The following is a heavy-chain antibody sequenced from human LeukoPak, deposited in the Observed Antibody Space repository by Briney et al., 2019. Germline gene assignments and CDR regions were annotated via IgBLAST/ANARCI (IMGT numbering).Heavy chain of an antibody. J-gene: IGHJ5*02. CDR2: INHSGST. V-gene: IGHV4-34*01. CDR3: ARHYDFWSGYYRRHGGWFDP. Sequence: SETLSLTCAVYGGSFSGYYWSWIRQPPGKGLEWIGEINHSGSTNYNPSLKSRVTISVDTSKNQFSLKLSSVTAADTAVYYCARHYDFWSGYYRRHGGWFDPWGQGTLVTVSS. CDR1: GGSFSGYY. D-gene: IGHD3-3*01.